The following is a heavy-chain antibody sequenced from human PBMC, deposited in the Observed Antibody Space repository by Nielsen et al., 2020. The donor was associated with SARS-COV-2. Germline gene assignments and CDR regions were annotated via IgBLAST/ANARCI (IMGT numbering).Heavy chain of an antibody. CDR2: IYYSGST. D-gene: IGHD1-1*01. V-gene: IGHV4-31*03. CDR3: ATDGFSFGTFDY. J-gene: IGHJ4*02. Sequence: SETLSLTCTVSDGSISSGGYYWSWIRQHPGKGLEWIGYIYYSGSTYYNPSLKSRVTISVDTSKNQFSLKLSSVTAADTAVYYCATDGFSFGTFDYWGQGALVTVSS. CDR1: DGSISSGGYY.